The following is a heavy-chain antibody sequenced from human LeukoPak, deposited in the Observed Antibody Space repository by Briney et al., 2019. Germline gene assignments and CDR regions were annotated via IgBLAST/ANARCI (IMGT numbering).Heavy chain of an antibody. CDR2: IYPGDSDT. V-gene: IGHV5-51*01. J-gene: IGHJ4*02. D-gene: IGHD3-9*01. CDR1: GYSFTSYW. CDR3: ARGYFDWLSTYYFDY. Sequence: GESLKISCKGSGYSFTSYWIGWVRQMPGKGLEWMGIIYPGDSDTRYSPSFQGQVTISADKSISTAYLQRSSLKASDTAMYYCARGYFDWLSTYYFDYWGQGTLVTVSS.